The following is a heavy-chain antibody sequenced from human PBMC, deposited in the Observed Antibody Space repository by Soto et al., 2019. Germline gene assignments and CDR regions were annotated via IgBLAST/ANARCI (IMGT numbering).Heavy chain of an antibody. CDR2: ISSSSSYI. J-gene: IGHJ3*02. Sequence: EVQLVESGGGLVKPGGSLRLSCAASGFTFSSYSMNWVRQAPGKGLEWVSSISSSSSYIYYADSVKGRFTISRDNAKNSLYLQMNSLRADDTAVYYCARDIMPVTIFGVVINAFDIWGQGTMVTVSS. V-gene: IGHV3-21*01. CDR3: ARDIMPVTIFGVVINAFDI. CDR1: GFTFSSYS. D-gene: IGHD3-3*01.